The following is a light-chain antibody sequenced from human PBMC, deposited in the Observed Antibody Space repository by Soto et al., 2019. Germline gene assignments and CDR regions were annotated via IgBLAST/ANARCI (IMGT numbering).Light chain of an antibody. CDR3: QQYNNWPLT. CDR2: GTF. Sequence: EIVMTQSPATLSISPGETATLFCRASQSVNSKLAWYQQMPGQAPRLLIYGTFSRATGIPARFSGSGSGTEFTLSISSLQSEDFAVYYCQQYNNWPLTFGGGTQVEFK. CDR1: QSVNSK. V-gene: IGKV3-15*01. J-gene: IGKJ4*01.